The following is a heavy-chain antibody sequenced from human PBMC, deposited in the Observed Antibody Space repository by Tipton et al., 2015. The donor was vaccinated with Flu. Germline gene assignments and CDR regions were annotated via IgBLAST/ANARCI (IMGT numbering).Heavy chain of an antibody. D-gene: IGHD3-10*01. CDR3: ARKGFGDY. CDR2: IKQDGSER. Sequence: SGFTFSDYWMAWVRQAPGKGLEWVANIKQDGSERYYVDSVKGRFTISRDNAKNSLFLQMNSLRAEDTAVYYCARKGFGDYWGQGILVTVSS. V-gene: IGHV3-7*01. J-gene: IGHJ4*02. CDR1: GFTFSDYW.